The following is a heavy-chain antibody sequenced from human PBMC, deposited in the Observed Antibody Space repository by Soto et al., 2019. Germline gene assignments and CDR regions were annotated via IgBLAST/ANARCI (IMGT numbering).Heavy chain of an antibody. CDR1: GGTFSSYT. CDR3: ARDGIAAAGNLDY. V-gene: IGHV1-69*08. Sequence: QVQLVQSGVEVKKPGSSVKVSCKASGGTFSSYTISWVRQAPGQGLEWMGRIIPIHGIANYAQKFQGRVTITADKSPSTGYMELSSLRSEDTAVYYCARDGIAAAGNLDYWGQGTLVTVSS. D-gene: IGHD6-13*01. J-gene: IGHJ4*02. CDR2: IIPIHGIA.